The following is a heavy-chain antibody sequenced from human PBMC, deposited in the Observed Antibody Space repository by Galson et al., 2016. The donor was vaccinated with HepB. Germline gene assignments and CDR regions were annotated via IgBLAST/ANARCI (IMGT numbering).Heavy chain of an antibody. CDR1: GFTFSNYW. V-gene: IGHV3-7*03. D-gene: IGHD3-10*01. J-gene: IGHJ3*02. CDR3: ARDKTYYSASGTYFDAFDM. CDR2: IKQDGSVE. Sequence: SLRLSCAASGFTFSNYWMTWVRQAPGKGLEWVANIKQDGSVEHYVDSVEGRFTISRDNAKSSLYLQMNSLRAEDTALYYCARDKTYYSASGTYFDAFDMWGQGTVVTVSS.